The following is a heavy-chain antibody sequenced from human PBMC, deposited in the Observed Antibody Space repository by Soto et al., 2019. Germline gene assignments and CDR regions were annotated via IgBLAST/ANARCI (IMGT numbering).Heavy chain of an antibody. J-gene: IGHJ6*02. Sequence: PETLSLTCTFSGGSISSYYWSWIRQPAGKGLDRPGRIYTSGSTNYNPSLKSRVTMSVDTSKNQFSLKLSSVTAADTAVYYCARDRVYYYGSGRADYYYYGMDVWGQGTTFTVSS. CDR3: ARDRVYYYGSGRADYYYYGMDV. CDR1: GGSISSYY. D-gene: IGHD3-10*01. CDR2: IYTSGST. V-gene: IGHV4-4*07.